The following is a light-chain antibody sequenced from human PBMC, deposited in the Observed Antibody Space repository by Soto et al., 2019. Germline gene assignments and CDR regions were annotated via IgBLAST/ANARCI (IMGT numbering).Light chain of an antibody. CDR1: NSNIGAGYD. CDR3: AAWDDSLNGVV. V-gene: IGLV1-44*01. J-gene: IGLJ2*01. CDR2: SNN. Sequence: SVLTQPPSVSGAPGQRVTISCTGSNSNIGAGYDVHWYQQLAGTAPKLLIYSNNQRPSGVPDRVSGSKSGTTASLAISGLQSDDEAEYYCAAWDDSLNGVVFGGGTKVTVL.